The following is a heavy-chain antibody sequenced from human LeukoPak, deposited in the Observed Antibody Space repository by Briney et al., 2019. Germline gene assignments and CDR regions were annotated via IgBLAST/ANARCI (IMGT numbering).Heavy chain of an antibody. CDR2: ISDNGGST. Sequence: PGGSLRLSCSASGFTFSSYAMHWVRQAPGKGLEYVSAISDNGGSTYYADSVKGRFTISRDNSKNTLYLQMSSLRAEDTAVYYCVKERYCSGGSCYGIYFDYWGQGTLVTVSS. CDR3: VKERYCSGGSCYGIYFDY. D-gene: IGHD2-15*01. CDR1: GFTFSSYA. V-gene: IGHV3-64D*09. J-gene: IGHJ4*02.